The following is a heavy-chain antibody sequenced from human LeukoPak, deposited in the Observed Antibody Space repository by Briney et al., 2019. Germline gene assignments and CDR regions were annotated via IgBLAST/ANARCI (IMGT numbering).Heavy chain of an antibody. V-gene: IGHV1-24*01. CDR2: FDPEDGET. CDR1: GYTLTELS. D-gene: IGHD3-22*01. CDR3: ATDRTRDDSSGYYYR. Sequence: APVKVSCKVSGYTLTELSMHWVRQAPGKGLEWMGGFDPEDGETIYAQKFQGRVTMTEDTSTDTAYMELSSLRSEDTAVYYCATDRTRDDSSGYYYRWGQGTLVTVSS. J-gene: IGHJ4*02.